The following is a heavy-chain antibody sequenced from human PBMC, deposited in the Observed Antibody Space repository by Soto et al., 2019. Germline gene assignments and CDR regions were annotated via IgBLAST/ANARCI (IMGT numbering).Heavy chain of an antibody. CDR1: GGTFSSFINYP. D-gene: IGHD3-3*01. Sequence: ASVKVSCKSSGGTFSSFINYPINWVRQAPGQGLEWMGGIVPNVGTVNYAQKFRGKVTITADKSTGTAYMELSSLRSEDTALYYCARRDTSGFLRYFDNWGQGTQVTVPQ. CDR3: ARRDTSGFLRYFDN. CDR2: IVPNVGTV. J-gene: IGHJ4*02. V-gene: IGHV1-69*06.